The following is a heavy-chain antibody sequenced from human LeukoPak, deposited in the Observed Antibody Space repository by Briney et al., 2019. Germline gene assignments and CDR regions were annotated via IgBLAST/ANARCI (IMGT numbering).Heavy chain of an antibody. CDR1: GYTFTSYG. V-gene: IGHV1-18*01. Sequence: VASVKVSCKASGYTFTSYGISWVRQAPGQGLEWMGWISAYNGNTNYAQKLQGRVTMTTDTSTSTAYMELRSLRSDDTAVYYCARWAHGTYCGGDCYSSDYDYWGQGTLVTVSS. CDR3: ARWAHGTYCGGDCYSSDYDY. D-gene: IGHD2-21*02. CDR2: ISAYNGNT. J-gene: IGHJ4*02.